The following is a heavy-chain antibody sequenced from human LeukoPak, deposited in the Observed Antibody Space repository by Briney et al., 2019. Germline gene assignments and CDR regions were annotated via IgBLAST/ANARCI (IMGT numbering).Heavy chain of an antibody. CDR2: IYHSGST. CDR1: GGSISSSNW. D-gene: IGHD3-22*01. J-gene: IGHJ3*02. CDR3: ARASGSSGLHAFDI. Sequence: SETLSLTCAVSGGSISSSNWWSWVRQPPGKGLEWIGEIYHSGSTNYNPSLKSRVTISVDKSKNQFSLKLSSVTAADTAVYYCARASGSSGLHAFDIWGQGTMVTVPS. V-gene: IGHV4-4*02.